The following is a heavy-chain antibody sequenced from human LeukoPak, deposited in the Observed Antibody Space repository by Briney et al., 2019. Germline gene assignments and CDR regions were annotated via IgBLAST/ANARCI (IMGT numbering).Heavy chain of an antibody. CDR3: ARAQQWPFDY. D-gene: IGHD6-19*01. Sequence: GGSLRLSCAASGFTVSSNYMSWVRQAPGKGLEWVSVIYSGGSTYYADSVKGRFTISRDNSKNTLYLQMDSLRAEDTAVYYCARAQQWPFDYWGQGTLVTVSS. CDR2: IYSGGST. CDR1: GFTVSSNY. J-gene: IGHJ4*02. V-gene: IGHV3-66*01.